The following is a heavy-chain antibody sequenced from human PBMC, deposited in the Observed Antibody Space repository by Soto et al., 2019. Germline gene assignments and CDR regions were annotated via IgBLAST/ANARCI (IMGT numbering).Heavy chain of an antibody. CDR1: GGSISSYY. V-gene: IGHV4-59*01. Sequence: PSETLSLTCTVSGGSISSYYWSWIRQPPGKGLEWIGYIYYSGSTNYNPSLKSRVTISVDTSKNQFSLKLSSVTAADTAVYYCARGYGDFDYWGQGTRVTVSS. D-gene: IGHD4-17*01. J-gene: IGHJ4*02. CDR2: IYYSGST. CDR3: ARGYGDFDY.